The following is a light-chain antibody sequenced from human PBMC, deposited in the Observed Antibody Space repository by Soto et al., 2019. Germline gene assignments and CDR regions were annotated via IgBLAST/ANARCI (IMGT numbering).Light chain of an antibody. V-gene: IGKV1-6*01. CDR1: QGIRSE. Sequence: ANQMTQSPSSLSASVGDRVTITCRASQGIRSELGWYQQKPGKAPNLLIYTASTLQSGVPSRFSGSGSGTDFTLTISSLQPEDFATYYCIQDYNYPLTFGGGTKVDIK. CDR2: TAS. J-gene: IGKJ4*01. CDR3: IQDYNYPLT.